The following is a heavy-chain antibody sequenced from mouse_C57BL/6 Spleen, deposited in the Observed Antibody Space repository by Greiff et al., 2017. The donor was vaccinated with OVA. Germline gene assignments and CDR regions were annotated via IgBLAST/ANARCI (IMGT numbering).Heavy chain of an antibody. V-gene: IGHV5-17*01. CDR3: AYYYGSSYVLHWYFDV. CDR1: GFTFSDYG. D-gene: IGHD1-1*01. CDR2: ISRGSSTI. Sequence: EVKLVESGGGLVKPGGSLKLSCAASGFTFSDYGMHWVRQAPEKGLEWVAYISRGSSTIYYADTVKGRFTISRDNAKNTLFLQMTSLRSEDTAMYYCAYYYGSSYVLHWYFDVWGTGTTVTVSS. J-gene: IGHJ1*03.